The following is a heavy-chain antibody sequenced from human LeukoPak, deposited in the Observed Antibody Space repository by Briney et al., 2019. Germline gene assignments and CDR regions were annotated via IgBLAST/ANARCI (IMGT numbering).Heavy chain of an antibody. J-gene: IGHJ5*02. Sequence: ALVKVSCTASGYTFTSYDIKWVRQATGQGLEWMGWMNPNSCNTGYAQKFQGRVTITRNTSISTAYMELSSQRSEDTAVYYCARVYCSSTSCYTDPNWFDPWGQGTLVTVSS. V-gene: IGHV1-8*03. D-gene: IGHD2-2*02. CDR3: ARVYCSSTSCYTDPNWFDP. CDR2: MNPNSCNT. CDR1: GYTFTSYD.